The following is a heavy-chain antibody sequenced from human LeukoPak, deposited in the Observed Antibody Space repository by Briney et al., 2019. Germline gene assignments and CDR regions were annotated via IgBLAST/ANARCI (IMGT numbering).Heavy chain of an antibody. V-gene: IGHV1-69*13. CDR1: GGTFSSYA. CDR3: ARDLPRDHYYYGMDV. J-gene: IGHJ6*02. CDR2: IIPIFGTA. Sequence: SVKVSCKASGGTFSSYAISWVRQAPGQGLEWMGGIIPIFGTANYAQKFQGRVTITADESTSTAYMELSSLRSEDTAVYYCARDLPRDHYYYGMDVWGQGTTVTVSS.